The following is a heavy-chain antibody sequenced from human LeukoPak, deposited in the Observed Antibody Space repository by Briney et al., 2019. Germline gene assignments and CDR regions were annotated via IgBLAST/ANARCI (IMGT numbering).Heavy chain of an antibody. CDR2: INAGNGNT. Sequence: ASVKVSCKASGYTFTSYAMHWVRQAPGQRLEWMGWINAGNGNTKYSQKFQGRVTITRDTSASTAYMELSSLRSEGTAVYYCARGLPGQQLANDWFDHWGPGTLVTVSS. CDR3: ARGLPGQQLANDWFDH. V-gene: IGHV1-3*01. D-gene: IGHD6-13*01. CDR1: GYTFTSYA. J-gene: IGHJ5*02.